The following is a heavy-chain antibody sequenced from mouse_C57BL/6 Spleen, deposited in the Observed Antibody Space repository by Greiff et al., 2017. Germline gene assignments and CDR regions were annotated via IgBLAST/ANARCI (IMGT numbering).Heavy chain of an antibody. CDR3: VRQGNSGIFDY. J-gene: IGHJ2*01. CDR2: IRSKSNNYAT. V-gene: IGHV10-1*01. D-gene: IGHD2-1*01. CDR1: GFSFNTYA. Sequence: EVQRVESGGGLVQPKGSLKLSCAASGFSFNTYAMNWVRQAPGKGLEWVARIRSKSNNYATYYADSVKDRFTISRDDSESMLYLQMNNLKTEDTAMYYCVRQGNSGIFDYWGQGTTLTVSS.